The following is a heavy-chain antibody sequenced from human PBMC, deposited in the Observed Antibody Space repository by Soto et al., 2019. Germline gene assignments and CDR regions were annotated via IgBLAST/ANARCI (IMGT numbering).Heavy chain of an antibody. Sequence: EVQLLESGGGLVQPGGSLRLSCAASGFTFSNYAMSWVRQAPGMGLEWVSTLRVGSTYYADSVKGRFTISRDNSNNGVHLQMNGLRVGDTAVYYCAKGTLVKPPGTRAFDVWGRGRMVIVSS. D-gene: IGHD6-13*01. CDR3: AKGTLVKPPGTRAFDV. CDR1: GFTFSNYA. V-gene: IGHV3-23*01. J-gene: IGHJ3*01. CDR2: LRVGST.